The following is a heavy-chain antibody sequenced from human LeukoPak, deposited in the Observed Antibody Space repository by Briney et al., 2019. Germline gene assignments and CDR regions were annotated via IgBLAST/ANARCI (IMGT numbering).Heavy chain of an antibody. V-gene: IGHV4-59*01. CDR1: GGSISSYY. D-gene: IGHD5-18*01. J-gene: IGHJ4*02. CDR2: IYYSGST. Sequence: PSETLSLTCTVSGGSISSYYWSWIRQPPGKGLEWIGYIYYSGSTNYNPSLKSRVTISVDTSKNQFSLKLSSVTAADTAVYYCARGGTAMVKGPLDYWGQGTLVTVSS. CDR3: ARGGTAMVKGPLDY.